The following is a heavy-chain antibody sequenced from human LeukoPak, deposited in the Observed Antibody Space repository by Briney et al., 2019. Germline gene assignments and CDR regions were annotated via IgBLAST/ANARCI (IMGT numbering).Heavy chain of an antibody. CDR2: ISSDSSTI. CDR3: ERDDYVWGSPYYYYYMDV. V-gene: IGHV3-48*01. Sequence: GGSLRLSCAASGFTFSSYSMNWVRQAPRKGLEWVSYISSDSSTIYYADSVKGRFTISRDNAKNSLYLQMDSLRAEDMAVYYCERDDYVWGSPYYYYYMDVWGKGTTVTGSS. CDR1: GFTFSSYS. D-gene: IGHD3-16*01. J-gene: IGHJ6*03.